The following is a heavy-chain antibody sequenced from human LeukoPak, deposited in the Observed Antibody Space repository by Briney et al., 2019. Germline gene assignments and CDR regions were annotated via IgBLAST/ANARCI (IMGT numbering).Heavy chain of an antibody. CDR2: ISAYNGNT. J-gene: IGHJ4*02. V-gene: IGHV1-18*04. Sequence: ASVKVSCKASGYTFTGYYMHWVRQAPGQRLEWMGWISAYNGNTNYAQKLQGRVTMTTDTSTSTAYMELRSLRSDDTAVYYCARVYSNYYYFDYWGQGTLVTVSS. CDR1: GYTFTGYY. CDR3: ARVYSNYYYFDY. D-gene: IGHD4-11*01.